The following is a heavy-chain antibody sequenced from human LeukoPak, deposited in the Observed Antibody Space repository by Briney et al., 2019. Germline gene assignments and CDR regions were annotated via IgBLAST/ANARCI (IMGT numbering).Heavy chain of an antibody. CDR2: IYYSGST. J-gene: IGHJ4*02. D-gene: IGHD3-3*01. V-gene: IGHV4-59*01. CDR3: ARVRQDYDFWSGYTYFDY. CDR1: GGSFSGYY. Sequence: PSETLSLTCAVYGGSFSGYYWSWIRQPPGKGLEWIGYIYYSGSTNYNPSLKSRVTISVDTSKNQFSLKLSSVTAADTAVYYCARVRQDYDFWSGYTYFDYWGQGTLVTVSS.